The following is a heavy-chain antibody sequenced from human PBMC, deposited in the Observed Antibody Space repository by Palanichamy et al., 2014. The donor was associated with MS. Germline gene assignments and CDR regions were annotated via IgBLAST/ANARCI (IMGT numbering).Heavy chain of an antibody. J-gene: IGHJ5*02. CDR3: ARGMYGSGSYYPEDWFDP. CDR2: ISYDGSNK. Sequence: VQLVEVWGRAWSSLGRSLRLSCAASGFTFSSYAMHWVRQAPGKGLEWVAVISYDGSNKYYADSVKGRFTISRDNSKNTLYLQMNSLRAEDTAVYYCARGMYGSGSYYPEDWFDPWGQGTLVTVSS. CDR1: GFTFSSYA. V-gene: IGHV3-30-3*01. D-gene: IGHD3-10*01.